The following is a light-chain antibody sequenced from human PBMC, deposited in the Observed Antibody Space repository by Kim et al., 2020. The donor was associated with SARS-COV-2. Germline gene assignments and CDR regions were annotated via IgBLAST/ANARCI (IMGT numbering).Light chain of an antibody. CDR2: QDN. CDR1: KFGDKY. Sequence: PGQTASMTCSGYKFGDKYVSWYQQKPGQAPVLVIYQDNQRPSGIPERFSGSNSGNTATLTISGTQARDEADYYCQAWDSSTHNYVFGAGTKVTVL. V-gene: IGLV3-1*01. CDR3: QAWDSSTHNYV. J-gene: IGLJ1*01.